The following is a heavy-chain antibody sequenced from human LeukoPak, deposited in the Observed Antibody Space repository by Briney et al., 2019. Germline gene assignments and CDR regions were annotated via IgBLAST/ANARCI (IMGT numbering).Heavy chain of an antibody. CDR3: ARGATVTSPLDY. J-gene: IGHJ4*02. CDR1: GFTFSAYS. V-gene: IGHV3-48*02. D-gene: IGHD4-17*01. Sequence: GGSLRLSCAASGFTFSAYSMNWVRQAPGKGLEWVSYISSRSSSMSYSFSVKGRFIISRDNAKNSLYLQMNRLRDVDTAVYFCARGATVTSPLDYWGQGTLVTVSS. CDR2: ISSRSSSM.